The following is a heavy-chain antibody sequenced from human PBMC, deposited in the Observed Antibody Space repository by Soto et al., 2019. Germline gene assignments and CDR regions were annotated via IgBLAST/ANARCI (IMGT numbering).Heavy chain of an antibody. Sequence: PSATLSLTCAVYGGSFSGYYWSWIRQPPGKGLEWTGEINHSGSTNYNPSLKSRVTISVDTSKNQFSLKLSSVTAADTAVYYCARSPLWAAANDAFDIWGQGTMVTVSS. D-gene: IGHD2-2*01. V-gene: IGHV4-34*01. CDR1: GGSFSGYY. CDR2: INHSGST. CDR3: ARSPLWAAANDAFDI. J-gene: IGHJ3*02.